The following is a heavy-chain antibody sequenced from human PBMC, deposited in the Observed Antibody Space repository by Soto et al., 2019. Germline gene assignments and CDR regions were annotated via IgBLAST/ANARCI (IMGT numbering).Heavy chain of an antibody. CDR1: GYSFTSLD. Sequence: ASVKVSCKASGYSFTSLDINWVRQTAGQGLEWMGWMQPSTGRTGYAQKFQGRVTMTRDTSINTAYMELTTLTSDDTAFYYCARMYSSGSGWFHPWGQGTLVTVSS. V-gene: IGHV1-8*01. CDR2: MQPSTGRT. D-gene: IGHD6-19*01. CDR3: ARMYSSGSGWFHP. J-gene: IGHJ5*02.